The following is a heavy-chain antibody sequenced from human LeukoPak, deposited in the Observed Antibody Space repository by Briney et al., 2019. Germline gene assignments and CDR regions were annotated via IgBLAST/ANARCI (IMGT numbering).Heavy chain of an antibody. CDR3: AKGGDRYYYYYYMDV. V-gene: IGHV3-30*02. D-gene: IGHD7-27*01. CDR2: IRYDGSNK. J-gene: IGHJ6*03. Sequence: GGSLRLSCAASGFTFSSYGMHWVRQAPGKGLEWVAFIRYDGSNKDYADSVKGRFTISRDNSKNTLYLQMNSLRAEDTAVYYCAKGGDRYYYYYYMDVWGKGTTVTVSS. CDR1: GFTFSSYG.